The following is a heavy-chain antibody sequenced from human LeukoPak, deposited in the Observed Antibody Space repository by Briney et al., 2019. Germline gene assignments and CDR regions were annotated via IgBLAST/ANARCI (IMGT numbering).Heavy chain of an antibody. CDR1: GFTFSSYA. Sequence: GGSLRLSCAASGFTFSSYAMSWVRQAPGEGLEWVSAISGSGGSTYYADSVKGRFTISRDNSKNTLYLQMNSLRAEDTAVYYCAKDRNAGDTASLFDYWGQGTLVTVSS. CDR3: AKDRNAGDTASLFDY. D-gene: IGHD5-18*01. V-gene: IGHV3-23*01. J-gene: IGHJ4*02. CDR2: ISGSGGST.